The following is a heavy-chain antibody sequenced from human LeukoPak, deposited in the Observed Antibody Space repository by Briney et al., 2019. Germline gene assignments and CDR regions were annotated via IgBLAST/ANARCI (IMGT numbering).Heavy chain of an antibody. CDR3: ARGINVLRYFDWLQSHGMDV. CDR2: INHSEST. V-gene: IGHV4-34*01. CDR1: RGSFSGYY. Sequence: SETLSLTLAGYRGSFSGYYWSWVRQPPGNGREWNGRINHSESTNDNRSLNCRVTIAVDTGNNQFSLKLSSVTAADTAVYYCARGINVLRYFDWLQSHGMDVWGKGTTVTVSS. D-gene: IGHD3-9*01. J-gene: IGHJ6*04.